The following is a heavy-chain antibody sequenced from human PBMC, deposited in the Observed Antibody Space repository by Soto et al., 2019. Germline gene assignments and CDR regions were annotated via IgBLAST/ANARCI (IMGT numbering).Heavy chain of an antibody. Sequence: SETLSLTCAVSGGSISSTNWWSWVRQPPGKGLEWIGEIYHSGGTNYNQSLKSRVTISVDKSKNQFSLKLGSVTAADTAVYYSALALMVYAANSYYYGMDVWGQGTTVTVSS. CDR3: ALALMVYAANSYYYGMDV. D-gene: IGHD2-8*01. CDR2: IYHSGGT. CDR1: GGSISSTNW. J-gene: IGHJ6*02. V-gene: IGHV4-4*02.